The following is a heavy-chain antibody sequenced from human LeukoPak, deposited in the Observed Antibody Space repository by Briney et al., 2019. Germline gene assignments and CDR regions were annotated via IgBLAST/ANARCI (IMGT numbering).Heavy chain of an antibody. D-gene: IGHD3-10*01. CDR3: ARGATMVGGVIILI. CDR2: ISSSSSYI. J-gene: IGHJ4*02. CDR1: GFTFSSYS. Sequence: GGSLRLSCAASGFTFSSYSMNWVRQAPGKGLEWVSSISSSSSYIYYADSVKGRFTISRDNAKNSLYLQMNSLRAEDTAVYYCARGATMVGGVIILIWGQGTLVTVSS. V-gene: IGHV3-21*01.